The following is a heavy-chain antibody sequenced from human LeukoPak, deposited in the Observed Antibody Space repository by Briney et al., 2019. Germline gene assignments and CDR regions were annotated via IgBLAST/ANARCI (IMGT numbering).Heavy chain of an antibody. CDR2: MNPNSGNT. D-gene: IGHD3-10*01. V-gene: IGHV1-8*02. Sequence: GASVKVSCKASGYTFTGYYMHWVRQAPGQGLEWMGWMNPNSGNTGYAQKFQGRVTMTRYTSINTAYMELSSLISEDTAVYYCARAGYYGSGSNVGRYGMDVWGQGTTVTVSS. CDR1: GYTFTGYY. CDR3: ARAGYYGSGSNVGRYGMDV. J-gene: IGHJ6*02.